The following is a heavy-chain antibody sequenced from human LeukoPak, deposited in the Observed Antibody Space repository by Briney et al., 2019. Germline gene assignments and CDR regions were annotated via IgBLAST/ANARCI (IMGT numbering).Heavy chain of an antibody. V-gene: IGHV3-48*01. CDR2: ISASSGSI. D-gene: IGHD1-26*01. CDR1: GLTFSSYS. CDR3: ARDRRGGSYYAATLDI. J-gene: IGHJ3*02. Sequence: GGSLRLSCAASGLTFSSYSMNWVRQAPGKGLEWVSYISASSGSIYYADSVKGRFTISRDNSKNTLYVQMNSLRVEDTAVYYCARDRRGGSYYAATLDIWGQGTMVTVSS.